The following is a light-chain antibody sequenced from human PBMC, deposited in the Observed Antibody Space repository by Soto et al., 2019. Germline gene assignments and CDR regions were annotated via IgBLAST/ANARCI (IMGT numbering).Light chain of an antibody. CDR1: QSISSW. CDR2: DAS. J-gene: IGKJ1*01. Sequence: DIRMTQSPSSLSASVVDTVTITCRASQSISSWMAWYQQTPGKAPKLLIYDASSLESGVPSRFSGSGSGTEFTLTISSLQPDDVATYYCQQYNTYSTFGQGTKVDIK. V-gene: IGKV1-5*01. CDR3: QQYNTYST.